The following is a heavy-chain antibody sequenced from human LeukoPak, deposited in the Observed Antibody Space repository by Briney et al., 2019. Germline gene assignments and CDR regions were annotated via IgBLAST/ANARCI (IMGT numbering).Heavy chain of an antibody. CDR2: IKQDGSEK. Sequence: AGTLRLSCAASGFTFSGYWRSWVRQAPGKGLEWVANIKQDGSEKYYVDSVKGRFTISRDNVKNSLYLQMNSLRAEDTAVYYCAREGYYGSGVSDYWGQGTLVTVSS. CDR3: AREGYYGSGVSDY. D-gene: IGHD3-10*01. V-gene: IGHV3-7*01. J-gene: IGHJ4*02. CDR1: GFTFSGYW.